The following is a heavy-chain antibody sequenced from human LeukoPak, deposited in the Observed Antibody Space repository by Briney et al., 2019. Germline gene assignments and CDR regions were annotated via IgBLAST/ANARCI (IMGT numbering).Heavy chain of an antibody. Sequence: GGSLRLSCAASEFTFDDFTMYWVRQAPGKGLEWVSLITWDGGATYYADSVKGRFTISRDNSKNSLFLQMSSLRTEDTAVYYCAKSDNPWEPLSPFDYWGQGTLVTVSS. J-gene: IGHJ4*02. CDR3: AKSDNPWEPLSPFDY. CDR1: EFTFDDFT. D-gene: IGHD1-26*01. V-gene: IGHV3-43*01. CDR2: ITWDGGAT.